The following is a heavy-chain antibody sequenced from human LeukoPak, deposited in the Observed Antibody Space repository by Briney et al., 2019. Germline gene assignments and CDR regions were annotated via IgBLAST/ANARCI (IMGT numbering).Heavy chain of an antibody. CDR2: ISFDGSSK. CDR3: AKEDIGGWCRIDY. Sequence: GRSLRLSCEASGFTFSSHGIHWVRQAPGKGLEWVAIISFDGSSKYYADSVKGRFTISRDDPKNKVHLQMNSLRDDDTAVYYCAKEDIGGWCRIDYWGQGTLVTVSS. CDR1: GFTFSSHG. V-gene: IGHV3-30*18. J-gene: IGHJ4*02. D-gene: IGHD6-19*01.